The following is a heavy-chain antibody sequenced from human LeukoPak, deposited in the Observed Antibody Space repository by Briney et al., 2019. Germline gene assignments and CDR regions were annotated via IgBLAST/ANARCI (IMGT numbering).Heavy chain of an antibody. Sequence: PGGSLRLSCATSGFTFSSYSMNWVRQAPGKGLEWVSSISSIGNYIYYADSLKGRFTISRDNAKNSLYLQMNSLRAEDTAVYYCAKDRGVGAPYYFDYWGQGTLVTVSS. D-gene: IGHD1-26*01. J-gene: IGHJ4*02. V-gene: IGHV3-21*01. CDR2: ISSIGNYI. CDR3: AKDRGVGAPYYFDY. CDR1: GFTFSSYS.